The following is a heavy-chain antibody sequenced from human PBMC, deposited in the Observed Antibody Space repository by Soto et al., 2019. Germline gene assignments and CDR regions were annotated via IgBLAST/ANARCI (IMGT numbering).Heavy chain of an antibody. CDR2: IYYSGST. V-gene: IGHV4-30-4*01. D-gene: IGHD6-13*01. CDR3: ARGRDSSSWYYFDY. J-gene: IGHJ4*02. Sequence: SSETLSLTCTVSGGSISSGDYYWSWIRQPPGKGLEWIGYIYYSGSTYYNPSLKSRVTISVDTSKNQFSLKLSSVTAADTAVYYCARGRDSSSWYYFDYWGQGTLVTVSS. CDR1: GGSISSGDYY.